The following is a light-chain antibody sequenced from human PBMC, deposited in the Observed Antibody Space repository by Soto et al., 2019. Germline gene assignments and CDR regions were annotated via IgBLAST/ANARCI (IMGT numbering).Light chain of an antibody. CDR2: GAS. Sequence: EIVMTQSPATLSVPPGERATLSCRASQSVSTNFAWYQQKPGQAPRLLIYGASTMDTAVPARFTASGSGTEFTLTISSLQSEDFAVYYCQQYNTWPRTFGQGTKVEVK. V-gene: IGKV3-15*01. CDR1: QSVSTN. J-gene: IGKJ1*01. CDR3: QQYNTWPRT.